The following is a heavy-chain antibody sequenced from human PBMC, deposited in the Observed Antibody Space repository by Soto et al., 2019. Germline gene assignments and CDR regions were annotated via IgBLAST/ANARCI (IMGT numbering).Heavy chain of an antibody. CDR1: GGSFSGYY. J-gene: IGHJ4*02. V-gene: IGHV4-34*01. CDR2: INHSGST. CDR3: AREKKTNDNVDY. D-gene: IGHD1-1*01. Sequence: SETLSLTCAVYGGSFSGYYWSWIRQPPGKGLEWIGEINHSGSTNYNPSLKSRVTISVDTSKNQFSLKLSSVTAADTAVYYCAREKKTNDNVDYWGQGTLVTVSS.